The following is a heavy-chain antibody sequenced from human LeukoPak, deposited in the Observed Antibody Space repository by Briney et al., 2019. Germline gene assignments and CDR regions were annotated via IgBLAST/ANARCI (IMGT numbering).Heavy chain of an antibody. CDR1: GFTFSDYY. D-gene: IGHD3-10*01. CDR3: ARDQNYYGSGSQNYYYYYYMDV. CDR2: ISSSGSTI. V-gene: IGHV3-11*04. Sequence: PGGSLGLSCAAPGFTFSDYYMSWIRQAPGKGLEWVSYISSSGSTIYYADSVKGRFTISRDNAKNSLYLQMNSLRAEDTAVYYCARDQNYYGSGSQNYYYYYYMDVWGKGTTVTVSS. J-gene: IGHJ6*03.